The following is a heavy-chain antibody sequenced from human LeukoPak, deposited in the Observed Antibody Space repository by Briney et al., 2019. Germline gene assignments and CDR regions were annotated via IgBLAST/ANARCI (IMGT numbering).Heavy chain of an antibody. CDR2: LYHSGST. CDR3: ARGFCSSTSCYYP. V-gene: IGHV4-38-2*01. D-gene: IGHD2-2*01. Sequence: PSETLSLTCAVSGYSISSGYYWGWIRQPPGKGLEWIGSLYHSGSTYYNPSLKSRVTMSVDTSKNQFSLKLSSVTAADTAVYYCARGFCSSTSCYYPWGPGSLVTVSS. J-gene: IGHJ5*02. CDR1: GYSISSGYY.